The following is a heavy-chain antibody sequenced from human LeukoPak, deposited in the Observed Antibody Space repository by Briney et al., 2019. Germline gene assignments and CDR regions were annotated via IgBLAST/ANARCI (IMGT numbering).Heavy chain of an antibody. CDR1: GFTFGSYG. CDR3: AKGSSSGWPYYFDY. Sequence: GGSLRLSCAASGFTFGSYGMHWVRQAPGKGLEWVAVISYDGDYKYYADSVKGRFTISRDNSKNTLYVQMNSLRAEDTAVYYCAKGSSSGWPYYFDYWGQGTLVTVSS. CDR2: ISYDGDYK. V-gene: IGHV3-30*18. J-gene: IGHJ4*02. D-gene: IGHD6-19*01.